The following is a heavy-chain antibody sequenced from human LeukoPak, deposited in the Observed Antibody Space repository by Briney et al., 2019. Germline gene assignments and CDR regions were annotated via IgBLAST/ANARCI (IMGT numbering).Heavy chain of an antibody. CDR1: GXTFSSYG. Sequence: GGSLRLSCAASGXTFSSYGMHWVRQAPGKGLEWVAVISYDGSNKYYADSVKGRFTISRDNSKNTLYLQMNSLRAEDTAVYYCAKGLYDILTGYYPLFDYWGQGTLVTVSS. CDR2: ISYDGSNK. D-gene: IGHD3-9*01. V-gene: IGHV3-30*18. J-gene: IGHJ4*02. CDR3: AKGLYDILTGYYPLFDY.